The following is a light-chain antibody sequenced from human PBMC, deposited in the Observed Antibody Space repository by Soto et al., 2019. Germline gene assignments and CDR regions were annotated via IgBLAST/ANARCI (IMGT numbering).Light chain of an antibody. V-gene: IGKV3-15*01. CDR1: QSVSSN. J-gene: IGKJ5*01. Sequence: EVVMTQSPATLSVSPGERATLSCRASQSVSSNLACCQQKPGQAPRLLICGASTRATGIPARFSGSGSGTDFTLTISRLEPEDFAVYYCQQYGSFGQGTRLEIK. CDR2: GAS. CDR3: QQYGS.